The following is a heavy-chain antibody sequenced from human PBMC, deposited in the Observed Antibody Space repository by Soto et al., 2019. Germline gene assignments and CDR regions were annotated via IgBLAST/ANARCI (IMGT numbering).Heavy chain of an antibody. CDR3: AKSRVVATINFVYYGTDV. D-gene: IGHD5-12*01. V-gene: IGHV3-30*18. CDR2: ISHDGSNK. J-gene: IGHJ6*02. CDR1: GFSFSVYG. Sequence: GGSLRLSCAASGFSFSVYGMHWVRQAPGKGLEWLAVISHDGSNKYYADSVKGRFTISRDNSENTLNLQMNSLRPEETALYYCAKSRVVATINFVYYGTDVWGQGTAVTVSS.